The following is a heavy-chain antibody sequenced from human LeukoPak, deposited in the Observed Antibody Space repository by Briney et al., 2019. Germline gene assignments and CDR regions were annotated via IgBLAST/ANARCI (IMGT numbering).Heavy chain of an antibody. J-gene: IGHJ3*02. CDR2: VSYDGSNK. V-gene: IGHV3-30*18. D-gene: IGHD5-24*01. CDR1: GFTFSSYA. CDR3: AKDRRDGYNTDAFDI. Sequence: GGSLRLSCAASGFTFSSYAMSWVRQAPGKGLEWVAIVSYDGSNKYYAESVKGRFTISRDNSKNTLYLEMNSLRGEDTAVYYCAKDRRDGYNTDAFDIWGQGTMVTVSS.